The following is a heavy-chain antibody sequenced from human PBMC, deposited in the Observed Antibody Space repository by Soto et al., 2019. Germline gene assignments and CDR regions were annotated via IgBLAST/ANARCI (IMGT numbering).Heavy chain of an antibody. CDR3: APHVYCSGGSCHYDAFDI. J-gene: IGHJ3*02. CDR1: GFIFGNYM. V-gene: IGHV3-23*01. D-gene: IGHD2-15*01. CDR2: ISESGDST. Sequence: EVQLLESGGGLVQPGESLRLSCAVSGFIFGNYMMTWVRQAPGKGLAWVSTISESGDSTYYADSVKGRFTISRDSSKNTLYLQMDSLGAEDTAVYYCAPHVYCSGGSCHYDAFDIRGQGTMVTVSS.